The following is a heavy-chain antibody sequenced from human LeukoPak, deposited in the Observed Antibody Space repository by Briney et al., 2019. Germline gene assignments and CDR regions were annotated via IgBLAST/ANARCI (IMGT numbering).Heavy chain of an antibody. V-gene: IGHV4-59*08. Sequence: SETLSLTCTVSGGSISSYYWSWIRQPPGKGLEWIGYIYYSGSTNYNPSLKSRVTISVDTSKNQFSLELSSVTAADTAVYYCARQGPYSYYGMDVWGQGTTVTVSS. CDR2: IYYSGST. CDR1: GGSISSYY. J-gene: IGHJ6*02. CDR3: ARQGPYSYYGMDV.